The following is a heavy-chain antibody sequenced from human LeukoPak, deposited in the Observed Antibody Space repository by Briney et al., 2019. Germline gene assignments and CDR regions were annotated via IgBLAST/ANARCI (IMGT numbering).Heavy chain of an antibody. Sequence: ASVKVSCKASGYTFTGHYMHWVRQAPGQGLEWMGWINPNSGGTNYAQKFQGRVTMTRDTSISTAYMELSRLRSDDTAVYYCARGGAAGMMLDYYYMDVWGKGTTVTVSS. D-gene: IGHD6-13*01. CDR1: GYTFTGHY. CDR3: ARGGAAGMMLDYYYMDV. J-gene: IGHJ6*03. CDR2: INPNSGGT. V-gene: IGHV1-2*02.